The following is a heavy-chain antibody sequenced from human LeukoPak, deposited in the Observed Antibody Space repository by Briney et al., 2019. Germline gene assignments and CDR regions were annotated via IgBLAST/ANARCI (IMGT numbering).Heavy chain of an antibody. D-gene: IGHD3-22*01. CDR1: GFTFSSYG. V-gene: IGHV3-23*01. CDR3: ARDEYYYDSSGLGGYYYYMDV. J-gene: IGHJ6*03. CDR2: ISGSGGST. Sequence: GGSLRLSCAASGFTFSSYGMSWVRQAPGKGLEWVSAISGSGGSTYYADSVKGRFTISRDNSKNTLYLQMNSLRAEDTAVYYCARDEYYYDSSGLGGYYYYMDVWGKGTTVTISS.